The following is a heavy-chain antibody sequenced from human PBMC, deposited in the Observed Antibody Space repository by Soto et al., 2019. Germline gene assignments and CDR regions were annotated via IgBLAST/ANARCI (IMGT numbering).Heavy chain of an antibody. Sequence: QVQLQESGPGLVKPSQTLSLTCTVSGASISSADYFWSWIRQPPGQGLEWIGYIYYRGNIFYNPSRESRVPISVDTSKNRFSLKWTSVTAADTAVYYCARQRTVYFARPGDWVDPWGQGTLVTVSS. CDR3: ARQRTVYFARPGDWVDP. J-gene: IGHJ5*02. CDR1: GASISSADYF. CDR2: IYYRGNI. V-gene: IGHV4-30-4*01. D-gene: IGHD3-9*01.